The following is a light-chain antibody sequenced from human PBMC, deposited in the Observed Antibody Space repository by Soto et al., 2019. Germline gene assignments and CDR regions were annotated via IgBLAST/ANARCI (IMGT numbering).Light chain of an antibody. Sequence: QSALTQPAAVSGSPGQSIAISCTGTSSDVGTYNSVSWYQQYPGKAPKLMIHDVSNRPSGVSDRFSGSKSGNTASLTISGLQSEDEADYYCSSYKSSSSYVFGSGTKVTVL. J-gene: IGLJ1*01. CDR1: SSDVGTYNS. V-gene: IGLV2-14*01. CDR2: DVS. CDR3: SSYKSSSSYV.